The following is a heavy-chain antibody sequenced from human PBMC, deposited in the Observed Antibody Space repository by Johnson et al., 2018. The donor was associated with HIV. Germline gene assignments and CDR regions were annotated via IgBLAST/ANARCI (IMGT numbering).Heavy chain of an antibody. Sequence: QLVESGGGLVQPGRSLRLSCAASGFTFNDYAMHWVRQTPGKGLEWVAGISWKSDTIGYADSVKGRFTISRDNAKNSLYLQMNSLRVEDTAFYYCAKDIGEEGAFDIWGQGTMVTVSS. D-gene: IGHD3-16*01. CDR1: GFTFNDYA. V-gene: IGHV3-9*01. CDR3: AKDIGEEGAFDI. J-gene: IGHJ3*02. CDR2: ISWKSDTI.